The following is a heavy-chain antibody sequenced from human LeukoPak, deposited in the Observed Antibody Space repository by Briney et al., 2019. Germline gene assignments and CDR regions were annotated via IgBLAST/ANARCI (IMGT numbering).Heavy chain of an antibody. Sequence: GGSLRLSCAASRFTFSSYWMSWVRQAPGKGLEWVANIKQDGSEKYYVDSVRGRFTISRDNAKNSLYLQMNSLRAEDTAVYYCARDKTGTYYFDYWGQGTLVTVSS. J-gene: IGHJ4*02. CDR3: ARDKTGTYYFDY. CDR2: IKQDGSEK. CDR1: RFTFSSYW. D-gene: IGHD3-10*01. V-gene: IGHV3-7*03.